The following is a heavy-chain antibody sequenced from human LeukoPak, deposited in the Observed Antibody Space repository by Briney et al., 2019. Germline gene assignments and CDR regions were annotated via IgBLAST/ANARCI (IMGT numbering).Heavy chain of an antibody. CDR1: GFTFSRYA. D-gene: IGHD1-26*01. V-gene: IGHV3-23*01. CDR3: GSSAPRIVGASKGLSD. J-gene: IGHJ4*02. CDR2: ISGCGGNT. Sequence: GGSLRLSCAVSGFTFSRYAMSGVRQAPGKGLEGVSVISGCGGNTYYSDSVKGRFTISRGNSQNTLCLHMNILRAENTAVYYCGSSAPRIVGASKGLSDWRQGTLVTVSS.